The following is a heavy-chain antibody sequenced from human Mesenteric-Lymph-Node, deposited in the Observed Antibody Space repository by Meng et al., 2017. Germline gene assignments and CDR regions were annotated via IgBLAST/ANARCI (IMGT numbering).Heavy chain of an antibody. Sequence: ASVKVSCKPSGYPFTAYYIHWVRQAPGQGLEWLGHINPNSGDTLYAQKFQGRVSMTGDRSVSTAYVELRSLRSDDTAVYYCARDGIVGATCDYWGQGTLVTVSS. D-gene: IGHD1-26*01. V-gene: IGHV1-2*06. CDR3: ARDGIVGATCDY. CDR2: INPNSGDT. J-gene: IGHJ4*02. CDR1: GYPFTAYY.